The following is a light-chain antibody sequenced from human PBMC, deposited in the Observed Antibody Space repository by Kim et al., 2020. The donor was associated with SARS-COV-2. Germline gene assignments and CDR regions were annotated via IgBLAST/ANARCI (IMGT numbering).Light chain of an antibody. V-gene: IGKV1-27*01. J-gene: IGKJ1*01. Sequence: IQMTQYPSSLSASVGERITITCRASRGISEYLAGYQQRPGKVPKLLIYGASVLQSGAPSRFSGSGSGTVFTLTISRLQPEDVGTYYCQKYDSAPRAFGQGTKVDIK. CDR1: RGISEY. CDR3: QKYDSAPRA. CDR2: GAS.